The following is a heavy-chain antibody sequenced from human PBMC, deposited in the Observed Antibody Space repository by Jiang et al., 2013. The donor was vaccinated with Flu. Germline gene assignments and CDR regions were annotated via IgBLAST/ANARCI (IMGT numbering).Heavy chain of an antibody. CDR3: ARQGYYGSGRSQFDY. J-gene: IGHJ4*02. Sequence: LKSRVTISVDRSKNQFSLKLSSVTAADTAVYYCARQGYYGSGRSQFDYWGQGTLVTVSS. V-gene: IGHV4-39*01. D-gene: IGHD3-10*01.